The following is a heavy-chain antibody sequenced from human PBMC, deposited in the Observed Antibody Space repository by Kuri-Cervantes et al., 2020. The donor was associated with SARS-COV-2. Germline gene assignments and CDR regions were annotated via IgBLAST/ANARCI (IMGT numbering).Heavy chain of an antibody. V-gene: IGHV1-2*02. J-gene: IGHJ4*02. CDR1: GYTFTGYY. CDR2: INPNSGGT. D-gene: IGHD5/OR15-5a*01. Sequence: ASVKVSCKASGYTFTGYYTHWVRQAPGQGLEWMGWINPNSGGTNYAQKFQGRVAITADKSTGTAYMELSSLTSEDTAIYYCARDHRGSVYHDPTDFWGQGTLVTVSS. CDR3: ARDHRGSVYHDPTDF.